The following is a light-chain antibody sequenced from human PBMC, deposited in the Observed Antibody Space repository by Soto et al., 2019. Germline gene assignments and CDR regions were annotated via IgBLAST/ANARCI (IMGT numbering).Light chain of an antibody. V-gene: IGKV1-39*01. CDR1: QSISNY. Sequence: DIQMTQSPSSLSASVGDRVTITCRASQSISNYLSWYQQIPGKAPKLLIYAASTLRSGVSSRFSGSASGTDFTLTISSLQPEDFATYYCQQSYSTPWTFGQGTKVEIK. CDR2: AAS. CDR3: QQSYSTPWT. J-gene: IGKJ1*01.